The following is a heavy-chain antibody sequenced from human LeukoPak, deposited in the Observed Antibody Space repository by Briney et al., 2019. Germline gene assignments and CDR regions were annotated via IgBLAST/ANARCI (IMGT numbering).Heavy chain of an antibody. Sequence: PSETLSLTRTLSGVSLSSHYWSWIRHPAGTALEWIGRIYTSGTITYNPSLKSRVTMSVDTSKNQFSLKLASVTAADTAIYYCAKGAGGFSYYNWFDPWGQGTLVTVSS. CDR3: AKGAGGFSYYNWFDP. CDR1: GVSLSSHY. CDR2: IYTSGTI. D-gene: IGHD5-18*01. J-gene: IGHJ5*02. V-gene: IGHV4-4*07.